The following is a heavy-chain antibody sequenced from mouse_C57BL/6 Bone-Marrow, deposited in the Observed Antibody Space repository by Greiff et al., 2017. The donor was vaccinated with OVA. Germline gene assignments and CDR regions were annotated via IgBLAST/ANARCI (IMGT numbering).Heavy chain of an antibody. Sequence: QVQLQQPGAELVKPGASVKLSCKASGYTFTSYWMQWVKQRPGQGLEWIGELDPSDSYTNYNQKFKGKATLTVDTSSSTAYMQLSSLTSADSAVYYCATTMALYYYAMDYWGQGTSVTVSS. J-gene: IGHJ4*01. CDR1: GYTFTSYW. D-gene: IGHD2-1*01. CDR3: ATTMALYYYAMDY. V-gene: IGHV1-50*01. CDR2: LDPSDSYT.